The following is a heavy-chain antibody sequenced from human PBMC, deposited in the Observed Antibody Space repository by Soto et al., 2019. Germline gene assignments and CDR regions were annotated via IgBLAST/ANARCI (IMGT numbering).Heavy chain of an antibody. CDR3: AREPTYYYESGSYYKPRYFEY. D-gene: IGHD3-10*01. V-gene: IGHV1-69*08. J-gene: IGHJ4*02. CDR1: GGTFSSFT. Sequence: QVQLVQSGAEVKKPGSSVRVSCKASGGTFSSFTISWVRQAPGQGLEWMGRIIPMLDITNYAQKFQGRVTITADKSTSTAYIELSSLRSEDTAVYYCAREPTYYYESGSYYKPRYFEYWGQGTLLTVSS. CDR2: IIPMLDIT.